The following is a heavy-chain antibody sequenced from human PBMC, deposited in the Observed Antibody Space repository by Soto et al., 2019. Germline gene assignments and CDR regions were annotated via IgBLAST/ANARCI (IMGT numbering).Heavy chain of an antibody. CDR2: ISSNGVST. CDR1: GFTFSSYA. Sequence: GGSLRLSCAASGFTFSSYAMSWVRQAPGKGLEWVSAISSNGVSTYYADSVKGRFIISRDNYNNTMSLQMNSLRAEDEAVDYCAKGRSELDLRCFDYWGQGTLVTVSS. CDR3: AKGRSELDLRCFDY. V-gene: IGHV3-23*01. J-gene: IGHJ4*02. D-gene: IGHD1-1*01.